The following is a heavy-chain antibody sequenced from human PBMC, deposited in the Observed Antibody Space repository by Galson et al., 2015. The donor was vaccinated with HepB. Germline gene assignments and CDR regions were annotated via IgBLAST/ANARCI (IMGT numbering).Heavy chain of an antibody. V-gene: IGHV3-48*02. Sequence: SLRLSCAASGFTFRSYSLPWVRPAPGPGLPWVSYIPRSRPPLSYADSATGRFTISRDNAQTSLYLHMNSLRDEDTAVYYCARGGFCSGGSCSDNLIDPWGQGTLVTVSS. J-gene: IGHJ5*02. CDR3: ARGGFCSGGSCSDNLIDP. CDR2: IPRSRPPL. D-gene: IGHD2-15*01. CDR1: GFTFRSYS.